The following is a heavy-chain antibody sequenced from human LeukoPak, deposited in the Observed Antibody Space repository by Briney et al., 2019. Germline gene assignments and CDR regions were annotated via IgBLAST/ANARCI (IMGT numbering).Heavy chain of an antibody. CDR3: ARQPSSSSWYYFDY. V-gene: IGHV4-39*01. J-gene: IGHJ4*02. CDR2: IYYSGST. Sequence: PSETLSLTCTVSGGSISSSSYYWGWIRQPPGKGLEWIGSIYYSGSTYYNSSLKSRVTISVDTSKNQFSLKLSSVTAADTAVYYCARQPSSSSWYYFDYWGQGTLVTVSS. CDR1: GGSISSSSYY. D-gene: IGHD6-13*01.